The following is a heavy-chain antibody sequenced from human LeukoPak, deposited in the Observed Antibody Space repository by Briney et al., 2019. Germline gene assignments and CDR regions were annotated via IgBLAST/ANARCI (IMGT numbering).Heavy chain of an antibody. CDR3: ATLGYCSGGSCYPGSYFDY. D-gene: IGHD2-15*01. CDR1: GYSFTSYW. J-gene: IGHJ4*02. CDR2: IYPGDSDT. V-gene: IGHV5-51*01. Sequence: GESLKISCKGSGYSFTSYWIGWVRQMLGKGLEWMGIIYPGDSDTRYSPSFQGQVTISADKSISTAYLQWSSLKASDTAMYYCATLGYCSGGSCYPGSYFDYWGQGTLVTVSS.